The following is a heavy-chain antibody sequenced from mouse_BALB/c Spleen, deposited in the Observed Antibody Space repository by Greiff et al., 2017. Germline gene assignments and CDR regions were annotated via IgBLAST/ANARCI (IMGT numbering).Heavy chain of an antibody. CDR2: IDPSDSET. CDR3: ASAWDAMDY. CDR1: GYSFTSYW. Sequence: QVQLKQSGPQLVRPGASVKISCKASGYSFTSYWMHWVKQRPGQGLEWIGMIDPSDSETRLNQKFKDKATLTVDKSSSTAYMQLSSPTSEDAAVYDCASAWDAMDYWGQGTSVTVSS. V-gene: IGHV1S126*01. J-gene: IGHJ4*01.